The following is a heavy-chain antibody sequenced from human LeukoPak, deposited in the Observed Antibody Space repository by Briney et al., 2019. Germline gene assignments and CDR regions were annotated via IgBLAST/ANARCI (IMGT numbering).Heavy chain of an antibody. CDR2: IIPIFSTA. Sequence: GASVKVSCKASGGTFSSYAISWVRQAPGQGLEWMGGIIPIFSTANYAQKFQGRVTITADKSTSTAYMELSSLRSEDTAVYYCARVQDCSSTSCVWGQGTLVTVSS. J-gene: IGHJ4*02. D-gene: IGHD2-2*01. CDR3: ARVQDCSSTSCV. CDR1: GGTFSSYA. V-gene: IGHV1-69*06.